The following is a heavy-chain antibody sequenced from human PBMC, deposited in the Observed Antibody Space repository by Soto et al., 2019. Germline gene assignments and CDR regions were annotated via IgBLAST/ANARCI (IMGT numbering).Heavy chain of an antibody. D-gene: IGHD2-2*01. CDR3: AKEGVGCSSTSCSKYYFDY. V-gene: IGHV3-23*01. CDR2: ISGSGGST. CDR1: GFTFSSYA. J-gene: IGHJ4*02. Sequence: GGSLRLSCAASGFTFSSYAMSWVRQAPGKGLEWVSAISGSGGSTYYADSVKGRFTISRDNSKNTLYLQMNSLRAEDTAVYYCAKEGVGCSSTSCSKYYFDYWGQGTLVTVSS.